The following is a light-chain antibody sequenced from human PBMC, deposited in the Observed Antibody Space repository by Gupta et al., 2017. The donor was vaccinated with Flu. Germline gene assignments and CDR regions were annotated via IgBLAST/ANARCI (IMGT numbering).Light chain of an antibody. Sequence: PSSLSASVGDIVTITVRSSQNVSKFLSWYQPKPGKAPKHLIYSASQLQSGVPSRFSGSGSWTDFTLTISSRQPEEFATYYCQQSYSTHLALGQGT. J-gene: IGKJ5*01. CDR3: QQSYSTHLA. CDR2: SAS. V-gene: IGKV1-39*01. CDR1: QNVSKF.